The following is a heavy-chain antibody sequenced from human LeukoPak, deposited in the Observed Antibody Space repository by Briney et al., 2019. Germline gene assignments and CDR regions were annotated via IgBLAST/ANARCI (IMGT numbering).Heavy chain of an antibody. CDR3: ARVGYCSSTSCTYFDY. CDR2: ISAYNGNT. Sequence: ASVKVSCKASGYTFTSYGISWVRQAPGQGLEGMGWISAYNGNTNYAQKLQGRVTMTTDTSTSTAYMELRSLRSDETAVYYCARVGYCSSTSCTYFDYWGQGTLVTVSS. V-gene: IGHV1-18*01. D-gene: IGHD2-2*01. CDR1: GYTFTSYG. J-gene: IGHJ4*02.